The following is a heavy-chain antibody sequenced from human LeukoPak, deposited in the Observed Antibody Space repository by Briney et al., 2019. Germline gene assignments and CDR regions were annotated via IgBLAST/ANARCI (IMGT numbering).Heavy chain of an antibody. V-gene: IGHV3-66*02. CDR2: IYSGGST. D-gene: IGHD3-10*01. Sequence: GGSLRLSCAASGFTVSSNYMSWVRQAPGKGLEWVSVIYSGGSTYYADSVKGRFTISRDNSKNTLYLQMNSLRAKDTAVYYCARDSSLWFGELPYWGQGTLVTVSS. J-gene: IGHJ4*02. CDR3: ARDSSLWFGELPY. CDR1: GFTVSSNY.